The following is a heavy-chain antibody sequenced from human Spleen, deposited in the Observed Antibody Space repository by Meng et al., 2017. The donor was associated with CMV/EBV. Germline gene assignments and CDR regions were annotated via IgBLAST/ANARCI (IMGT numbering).Heavy chain of an antibody. CDR3: AREVGTQNWNDVKWFDP. CDR1: SFRPYG. V-gene: IGHV1-69*05. CDR2: SIPIWGTA. Sequence: SFRPYGIPWVRQAPGQGLEWLGGSIPIWGTAKYAQKFQGRLTITTDDSTSTAYMELNSLTSDDTAVYYCAREVGTQNWNDVKWFDPWGQGTLVTVSS. D-gene: IGHD1-1*01. J-gene: IGHJ5*02.